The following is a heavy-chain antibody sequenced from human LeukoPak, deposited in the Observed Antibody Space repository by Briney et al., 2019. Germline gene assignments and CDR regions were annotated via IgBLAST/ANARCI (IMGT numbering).Heavy chain of an antibody. D-gene: IGHD2-15*01. CDR2: ISSSSSYI. CDR1: GFTFSSYS. Sequence: GGSLRLSCAASGFTFSSYSMNWVRQAPGKGLEWVSSISSSSSYIYYADSVKGRFTISRDNAKNSLYLQMNSLRAEDTAVYYCARDGVDAGIYFDFWGQGTLVTVSS. CDR3: ARDGVDAGIYFDF. V-gene: IGHV3-21*01. J-gene: IGHJ4*02.